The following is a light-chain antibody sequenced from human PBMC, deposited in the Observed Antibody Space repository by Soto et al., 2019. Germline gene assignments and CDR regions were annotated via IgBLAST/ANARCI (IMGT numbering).Light chain of an antibody. J-gene: IGKJ4*01. Sequence: EIVLTQSPATLSLSPGERATLSCRASQSISGYLAWYQHRPGRAPRLLIYDASNRATGIPDRFSGRCSGSDFTLSSSSLEPDDFAVYSCQQRASWPLTFGGGTALE. V-gene: IGKV3-11*01. CDR1: QSISGY. CDR2: DAS. CDR3: QQRASWPLT.